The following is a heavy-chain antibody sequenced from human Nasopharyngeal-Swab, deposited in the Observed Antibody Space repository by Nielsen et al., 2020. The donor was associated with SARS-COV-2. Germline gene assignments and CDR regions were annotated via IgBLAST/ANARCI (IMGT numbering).Heavy chain of an antibody. D-gene: IGHD1-20*01. CDR2: IYTSGST. J-gene: IGHJ6*02. Sequence: WIRQPPGKGLEWIGRIYTSGSTNYNPSLKSRVTISVDTSKNHFSLKLSSVTAADTAVYYCARINWNYYYYYGMDVWGQGTTVTVSS. CDR3: ARINWNYYYYYGMDV. V-gene: IGHV4-61*02.